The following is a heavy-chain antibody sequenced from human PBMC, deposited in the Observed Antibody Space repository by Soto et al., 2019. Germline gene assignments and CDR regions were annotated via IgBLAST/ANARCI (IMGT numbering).Heavy chain of an antibody. CDR3: AKGRNYYDGSGYPIPHFDY. Sequence: PGGSLRVSWAASGFTFSDYSLSWVRQAPGKGLEWVSTISDSGGSTYYSDSVKGRFTISRDNSKNTLYLQMNSLRAEDTAVYYCAKGRNYYDGSGYPIPHFDYWGQGTLVTVSS. D-gene: IGHD3-22*01. CDR1: GFTFSDYS. CDR2: ISDSGGST. J-gene: IGHJ4*02. V-gene: IGHV3-23*01.